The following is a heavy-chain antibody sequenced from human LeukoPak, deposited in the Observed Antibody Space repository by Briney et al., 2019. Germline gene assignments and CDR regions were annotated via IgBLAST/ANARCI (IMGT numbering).Heavy chain of an antibody. CDR1: GYSFTSYW. CDR3: ARRDDSSGYYRNYFDY. Sequence: GESLKISCKGSGYSFTSYWIGWVRQMPGKGLEWMGILYPGDSDTRYSPSFQGQVTISAGKSISTAYLQWSSLKASDTAVYYCARRDDSSGYYRNYFDYWGQGTLVTVSS. V-gene: IGHV5-51*01. D-gene: IGHD3-22*01. J-gene: IGHJ4*02. CDR2: LYPGDSDT.